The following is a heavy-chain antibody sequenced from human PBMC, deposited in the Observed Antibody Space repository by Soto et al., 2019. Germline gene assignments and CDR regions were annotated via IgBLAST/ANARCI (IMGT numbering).Heavy chain of an antibody. CDR1: GGSISSGGYY. V-gene: IGHV4-31*03. J-gene: IGHJ5*02. CDR2: IYYSGST. D-gene: IGHD2-15*01. CDR3: ARDKEQYCSGGSCYSGFDP. Sequence: PSETLSLTCTVSGGSISSGGYYWSWIRQHPGKGLEWIGYIYYSGSTYYNPSLKSRVTISVDTSKNQFSLKLSSVTAADTAVYYCARDKEQYCSGGSCYSGFDPWGQGTLVTVSS.